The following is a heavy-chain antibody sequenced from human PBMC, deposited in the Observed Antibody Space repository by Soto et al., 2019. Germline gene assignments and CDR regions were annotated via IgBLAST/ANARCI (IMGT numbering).Heavy chain of an antibody. CDR3: AKGHRITMIVVVPYGMDV. J-gene: IGHJ6*02. Sequence: PGGSLRLSCAASGFTFSSYGMHWVRQAPGKGLEWVAVISYDGSNKYYADSVKGRFTISRDNSKNTLYLQMNSLRAEDTAVYYCAKGHRITMIVVVPYGMDVWGQGTTVTVSS. CDR1: GFTFSSYG. V-gene: IGHV3-30*18. CDR2: ISYDGSNK. D-gene: IGHD3-22*01.